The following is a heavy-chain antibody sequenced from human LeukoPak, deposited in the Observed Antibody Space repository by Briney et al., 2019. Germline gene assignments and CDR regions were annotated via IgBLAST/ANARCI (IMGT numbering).Heavy chain of an antibody. D-gene: IGHD2-15*01. CDR2: INPDGSST. CDR3: ARGGLLTSGWFDP. J-gene: IGHJ5*02. Sequence: PGGSLRLSCAASGFTFDDYGMSWVRQAPGTGLVWVSRINPDGSSTTYADSVKGRFTISRDNAKNTLFLQMNSLRAEDTAVYYCARGGLLTSGWFDPWGQGTLVTVSS. CDR1: GFTFDDYG. V-gene: IGHV3-74*01.